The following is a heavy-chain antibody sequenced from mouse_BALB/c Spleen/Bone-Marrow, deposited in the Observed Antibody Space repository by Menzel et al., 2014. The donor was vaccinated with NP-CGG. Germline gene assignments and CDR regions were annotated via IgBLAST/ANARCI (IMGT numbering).Heavy chain of an antibody. Sequence: EVKVVESGGGLVQPGGSRKPSCAASGFTFSSFGMHWVRQAPEKGLEWVAYISSGSSTIYYGDTVMGRFTISRDNPKNTLFLQMTSLRSEDAATYYCVRSGSSSGYFDYWGQGTTLTVSS. CDR2: ISSGSSTI. CDR3: VRSGSSSGYFDY. J-gene: IGHJ2*01. D-gene: IGHD1-1*01. V-gene: IGHV5-17*02. CDR1: GFTFSSFG.